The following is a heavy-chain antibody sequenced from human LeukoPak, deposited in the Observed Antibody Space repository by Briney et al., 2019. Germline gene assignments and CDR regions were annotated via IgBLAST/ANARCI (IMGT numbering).Heavy chain of an antibody. Sequence: SETLSLTCTVSGYSISSGYYWGWIRQPAGKGLEWIGSIYHSGSTYYNPSLKSRVTISVDTSKNQFSLKLSSVTAADTAVYYCARVYGFFDYWGQGTLVTVSS. J-gene: IGHJ4*02. CDR3: ARVYGFFDY. CDR2: IYHSGST. CDR1: GYSISSGYY. D-gene: IGHD2/OR15-2a*01. V-gene: IGHV4-38-2*02.